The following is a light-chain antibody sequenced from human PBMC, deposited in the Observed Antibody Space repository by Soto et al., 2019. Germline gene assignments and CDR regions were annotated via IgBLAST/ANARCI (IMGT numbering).Light chain of an antibody. CDR3: QQSGGSTRT. V-gene: IGKV3-20*01. CDR1: QSISTTY. CDR2: GAS. Sequence: ENVLTQSPGTLSLSPGERVTLSCRASQSISTTYLAWYQQKPGQAPRLLIYGASSRATGIPDRFSGSGSGTDFTLTISRLEPEDFAVYYCQQSGGSTRTLGQGTKVDIK. J-gene: IGKJ1*01.